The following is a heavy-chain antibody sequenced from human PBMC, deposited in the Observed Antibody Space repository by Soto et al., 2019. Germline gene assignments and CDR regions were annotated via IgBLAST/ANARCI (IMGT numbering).Heavy chain of an antibody. D-gene: IGHD3-3*01. Sequence: GASVKVSCKASGGTFSSYAISWVRQAPGQGLEWMGGIIPIFGTANYAQKFQGRVTITADESTSTAYMELSSLRSEDTAEYYCAIAEWLLPTYYYYYGMDVWGQGTTVTVSS. CDR1: GGTFSSYA. V-gene: IGHV1-69*13. CDR3: AIAEWLLPTYYYYYGMDV. J-gene: IGHJ6*02. CDR2: IIPIFGTA.